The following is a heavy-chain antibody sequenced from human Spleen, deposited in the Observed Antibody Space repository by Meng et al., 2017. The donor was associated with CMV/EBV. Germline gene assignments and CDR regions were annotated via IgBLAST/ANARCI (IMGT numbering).Heavy chain of an antibody. J-gene: IGHJ6*02. CDR1: GFSFSSSS. V-gene: IGHV3-21*01. CDR3: TRGQGRYGMDV. Sequence: GESLKISCAASGFSFSSSSINWVRQAPGKGLEWVSSISSSSRYMYYADSVKGRFTISRDNTKNSLYLQMSSLRAEDTAVYYCTRGQGRYGMDVWGQGTTVTVSS. CDR2: ISSSSRYM.